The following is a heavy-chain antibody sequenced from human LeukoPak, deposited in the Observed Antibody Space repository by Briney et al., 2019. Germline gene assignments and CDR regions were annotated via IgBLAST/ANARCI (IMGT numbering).Heavy chain of an antibody. V-gene: IGHV3-33*06. Sequence: GRSLRLSCAASGFTFSNYDMHWVRQAPGKGLEWVAVIWYDGSNKYYADSVKGRFTISRDNSKNTLYLQMNSLRAEDTALYYCAKKQPGTYFALADYWGQGTLVTVSS. D-gene: IGHD1-26*01. CDR2: IWYDGSNK. J-gene: IGHJ4*02. CDR3: AKKQPGTYFALADY. CDR1: GFTFSNYD.